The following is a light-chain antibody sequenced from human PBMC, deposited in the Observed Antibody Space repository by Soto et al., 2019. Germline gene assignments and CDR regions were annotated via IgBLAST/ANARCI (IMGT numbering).Light chain of an antibody. J-gene: IGKJ4*01. Sequence: DIVMTQSPLSLPVTPGEPASISCRSSQCLLHSNGNNYLDWFLQKPGQSPQLLIYMGSNRASGVPDRFSGSGSGTDFTLKISRVEAEDVGIYYCMQALQTPLTFGGGTKVEI. CDR3: MQALQTPLT. V-gene: IGKV2-28*01. CDR1: QCLLHSNGNNY. CDR2: MGS.